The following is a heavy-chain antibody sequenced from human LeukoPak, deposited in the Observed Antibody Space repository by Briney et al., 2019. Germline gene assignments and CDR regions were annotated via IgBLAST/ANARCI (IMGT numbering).Heavy chain of an antibody. D-gene: IGHD2-15*01. CDR3: ARRLGSYMDV. Sequence: SQTLSLTCTVSGGSISSGSYYWSWIRQPAGKGLEWIGRIYTSGSTNYNPSLKSRVTISVDTSKNQFSLKLSSVTAADTAVYYCARRLGSYMDVWGKGTTVTVSS. CDR1: GGSISSGSYY. V-gene: IGHV4-61*02. J-gene: IGHJ6*03. CDR2: IYTSGST.